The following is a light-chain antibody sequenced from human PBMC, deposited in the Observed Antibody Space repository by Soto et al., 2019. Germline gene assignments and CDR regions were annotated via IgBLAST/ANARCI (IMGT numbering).Light chain of an antibody. J-gene: IGKJ5*01. CDR3: QQCYSHPT. Sequence: DIQMTQSPSSLSASVGDRVIITCRAGQMISTYLNWYQQKPGKAPTLLIYSTSTLQTGAPSRFNGSGSGTDFTLTISSVQPEDVTTYYCQQCYSHPTFGQGTRLEIK. V-gene: IGKV1-39*01. CDR2: STS. CDR1: QMISTY.